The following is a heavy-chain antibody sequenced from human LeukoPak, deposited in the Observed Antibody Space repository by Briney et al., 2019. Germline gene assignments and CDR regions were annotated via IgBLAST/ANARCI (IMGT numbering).Heavy chain of an antibody. Sequence: SETLSLTCAVYGGSFSGYYWSWIRQPPGKGLEWIGEINHSGSTNYNPSLKSRVTISVDTSKNQFSLKLSSVTAADTAVYYCARVLEQYYYDSSGYDQAFDYWGQGTLVTVSS. V-gene: IGHV4-34*01. CDR1: GGSFSGYY. CDR2: INHSGST. CDR3: ARVLEQYYYDSSGYDQAFDY. J-gene: IGHJ4*02. D-gene: IGHD3-22*01.